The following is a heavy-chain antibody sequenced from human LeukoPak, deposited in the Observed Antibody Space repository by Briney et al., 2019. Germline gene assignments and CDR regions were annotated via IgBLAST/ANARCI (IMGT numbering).Heavy chain of an antibody. V-gene: IGHV1-69*13. CDR3: ARAITRGADAFDI. J-gene: IGHJ3*02. CDR2: ILPIFGTA. CDR1: GGTFSSYA. D-gene: IGHD1-26*01. Sequence: SVKVSCKASGGTFSSYAISWVPQAPGQGLEWMGGILPIFGTANYAQKFQGRVTITADESTSTAYMKLSSLRSEVTAVYYCARAITRGADAFDIWGQGTMVTVSS.